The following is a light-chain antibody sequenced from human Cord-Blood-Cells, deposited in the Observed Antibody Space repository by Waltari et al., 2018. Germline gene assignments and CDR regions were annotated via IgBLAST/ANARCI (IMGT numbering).Light chain of an antibody. CDR1: TGSIATTY. V-gene: IGLV6-57*03. CDR2: EDN. J-gene: IGLJ3*02. CDR3: QSYDSSNQV. Sequence: NFMLTQPHSVSESPRKTVTISCTRSTGSIATTYVPWYLQRPGSAPTTVIYEDNQRPSGVPDRFSGSIDSSSNSASLTISGLKTEDEADYYCQSYDSSNQVFGGGTKLTVL.